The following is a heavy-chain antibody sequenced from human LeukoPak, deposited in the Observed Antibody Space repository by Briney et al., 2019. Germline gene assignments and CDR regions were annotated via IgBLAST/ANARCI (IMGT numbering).Heavy chain of an antibody. V-gene: IGHV4-34*01. CDR2: INHSGST. CDR1: GGSFSGYY. Sequence: SETLSLTCAVYGGSFSGYYWSWIRQPPGKGLEWIGEINHSGSTNYNPSLKSRVTISVDTSKNQFSLKLSSVTAADTAVYSCARGNIEYDSSGYYWDVWGKGTTVTVSS. CDR3: ARGNIEYDSSGYYWDV. D-gene: IGHD3-22*01. J-gene: IGHJ6*04.